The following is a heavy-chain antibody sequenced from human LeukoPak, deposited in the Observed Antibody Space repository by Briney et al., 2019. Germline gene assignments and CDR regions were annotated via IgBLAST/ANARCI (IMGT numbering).Heavy chain of an antibody. CDR3: ARGVREWIQLWTTPTRIYYYYMDV. Sequence: GASVKVSCKTSGYTFTGYYIHWVQQAPGQGLEWMGWINPNSGDTNYAQKFQGRVTVTRDTSISTAYMELSRLRSDDTAVYYCARGVREWIQLWTTPTRIYYYYMDVWGKGTTVTVSS. V-gene: IGHV1-2*02. CDR1: GYTFTGYY. D-gene: IGHD5-18*01. J-gene: IGHJ6*03. CDR2: INPNSGDT.